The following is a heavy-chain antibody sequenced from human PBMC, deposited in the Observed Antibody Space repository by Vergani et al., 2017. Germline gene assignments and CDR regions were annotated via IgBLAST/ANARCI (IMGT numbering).Heavy chain of an antibody. Sequence: QVQLQQWGAGLLKPSETLSLTCAVYGGSLSGYYWSWIRQPPGKGLEWIGEINHSGSTNYNPSLKSRVTISVDTSKNQFSLKLSSLTAADTAVYYCARVGRVYSSSPPSYYYYYYYMDVWGKGTTVTVSS. CDR1: GGSLSGYY. D-gene: IGHD6-6*01. CDR3: ARVGRVYSSSPPSYYYYYYYMDV. CDR2: INHSGST. V-gene: IGHV4-34*01. J-gene: IGHJ6*03.